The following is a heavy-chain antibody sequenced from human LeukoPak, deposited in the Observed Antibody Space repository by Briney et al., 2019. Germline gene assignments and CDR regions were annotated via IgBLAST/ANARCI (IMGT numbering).Heavy chain of an antibody. D-gene: IGHD6-6*01. Sequence: SETLSLTCTVSGGSISSYYWSWVRQPPGKGLEWMGYIYYSGSTNYNPSLKSRVTISVDTSKNQFSLKLSSVTAAHTAVYYCARSDPRRAARRYHFDYWGQGTLVTVSS. V-gene: IGHV4-59*01. CDR2: IYYSGST. J-gene: IGHJ4*02. CDR1: GGSISSYY. CDR3: ARSDPRRAARRYHFDY.